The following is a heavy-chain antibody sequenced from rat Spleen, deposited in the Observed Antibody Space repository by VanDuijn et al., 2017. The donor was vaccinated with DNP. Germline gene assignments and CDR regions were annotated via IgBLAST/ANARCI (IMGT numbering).Heavy chain of an antibody. CDR1: EFTFSDYY. D-gene: IGHD1-10*01. J-gene: IGHJ3*01. V-gene: IGHV5S10*01. Sequence: EVQLVESGGGLVQPGRSLKLSCAASEFTFSDYYMAWVRQAPTKGLEWVASITSDGSSTYYRVSVKGRFTISRENAKRTLYLQMDSLRSEDTATYYCASLNNYNWFAYWGQGTLVTVSS. CDR2: ITSDGSST. CDR3: ASLNNYNWFAY.